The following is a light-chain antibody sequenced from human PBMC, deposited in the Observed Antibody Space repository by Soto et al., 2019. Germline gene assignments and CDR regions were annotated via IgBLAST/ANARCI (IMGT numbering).Light chain of an antibody. CDR3: QQRSNWPSIT. CDR2: DAS. CDR1: QSVSSY. J-gene: IGKJ5*01. Sequence: EIVLTQSPATLSLSPGERATLACRASQSVSSYLAWYQQKPGQAPRLLIYDASNRATGIPARFSGSGSGTDFTLTIRSLETEDFAVYYCQQRSNWPSITFGQGTRLEIK. V-gene: IGKV3-11*01.